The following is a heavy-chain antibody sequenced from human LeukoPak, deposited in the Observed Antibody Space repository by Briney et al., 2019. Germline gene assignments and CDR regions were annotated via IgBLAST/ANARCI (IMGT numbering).Heavy chain of an antibody. Sequence: GGSLRLSCAASGLTFSGYWMHWVRQAPGKGLVWVSRMNSDGSSTDYADSVKGRFTISRDNAKNMLYLQMNSLRVEDTAVYYCARGGSIPSLLEYWGQGTLVTVSS. CDR1: GLTFSGYW. J-gene: IGHJ4*02. V-gene: IGHV3-74*01. CDR2: MNSDGSST. CDR3: ARGGSIPSLLEY. D-gene: IGHD6-13*01.